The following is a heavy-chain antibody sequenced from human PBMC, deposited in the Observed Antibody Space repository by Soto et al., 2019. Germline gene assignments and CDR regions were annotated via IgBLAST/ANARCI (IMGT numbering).Heavy chain of an antibody. CDR3: VQSRCGGDCLQSYSSHSYYGLDV. CDR2: IYWDDDK. J-gene: IGHJ6*02. Sequence: QITLKESGPTLVKPTQTLTLTCTFSGLSLSTTGVGVGWIRQPPGKGLEWLALIYWDDDKRYSLSLKSRLTITKDTSKNQVVLTMTNMDPVDTATYYCVQSRCGGDCLQSYSSHSYYGLDVWGQGTTVTVSS. CDR1: GLSLSTTGVG. D-gene: IGHD2-21*02. V-gene: IGHV2-5*02.